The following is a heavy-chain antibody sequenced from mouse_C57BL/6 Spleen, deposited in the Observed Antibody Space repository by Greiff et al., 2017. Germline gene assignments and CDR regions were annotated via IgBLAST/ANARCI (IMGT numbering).Heavy chain of an antibody. V-gene: IGHV1-50*01. Sequence: VQLQQPGAELVKPGASVKLSCKASGYTFTSYWMQWVKQRPGQGLEWIGEIDPSDSYTNYNQKFKGKATLTVDTSSSTAYMQLSSLTSEDSAVYDCARGAPLTDGSSFDYWGQGTTLTVSS. CDR2: IDPSDSYT. J-gene: IGHJ2*01. CDR3: ARGAPLTDGSSFDY. D-gene: IGHD1-1*01. CDR1: GYTFTSYW.